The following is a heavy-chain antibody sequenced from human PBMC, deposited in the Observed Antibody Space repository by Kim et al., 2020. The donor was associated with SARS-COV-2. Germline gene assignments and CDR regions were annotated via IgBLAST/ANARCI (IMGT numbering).Heavy chain of an antibody. V-gene: IGHV1-18*04. CDR2: ISAYNGNT. CDR1: GYTFTSYG. D-gene: IGHD6-13*01. Sequence: ASVKVSCKASGYTFTSYGISWVRQAPGQGLEWMGWISAYNGNTSYAQKLQGRVTMTTDTSTSTAYMELRSLRSDDTAVYYCARPRSSSWWGTFDYWGQGTLVTVSS. J-gene: IGHJ4*02. CDR3: ARPRSSSWWGTFDY.